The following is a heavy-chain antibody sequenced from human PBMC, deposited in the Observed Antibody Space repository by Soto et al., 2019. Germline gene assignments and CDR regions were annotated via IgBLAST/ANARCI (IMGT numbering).Heavy chain of an antibody. D-gene: IGHD3-22*01. V-gene: IGHV1-69*06. Sequence: QVQLVQSGAEVRKPRSSVKVSCKSSGGTFSGHALSWVRQAPGQGLEWMGGIIPIFGTSNYAQKFQGRVTITADTSTRTAYMELPSLRSEDTAVYYCASGLPYFDTGGPWSFDYWGQGSLVTVSS. CDR1: GGTFSGHA. J-gene: IGHJ4*02. CDR3: ASGLPYFDTGGPWSFDY. CDR2: IIPIFGTS.